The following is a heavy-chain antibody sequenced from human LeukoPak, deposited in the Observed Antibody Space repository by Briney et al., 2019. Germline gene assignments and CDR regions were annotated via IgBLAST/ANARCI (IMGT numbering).Heavy chain of an antibody. V-gene: IGHV1-18*01. CDR1: GYTLTELS. CDR2: ISAYNGNT. CDR3: ARVAAAGLNWFDP. J-gene: IGHJ5*02. D-gene: IGHD6-13*01. Sequence: GASVRVSCKVSGYTLTELSMHWVRQAPGKGLEWMGWISAYNGNTNYAQKLQGRVTMTTDTSTSTAYMELRSLRSDDTAVYYCARVAAAGLNWFDPWGQGTPVTVSS.